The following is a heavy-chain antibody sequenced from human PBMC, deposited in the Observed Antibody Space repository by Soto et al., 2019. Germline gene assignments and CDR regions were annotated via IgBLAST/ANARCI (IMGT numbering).Heavy chain of an antibody. J-gene: IGHJ4*02. Sequence: GGSLRLSCTTSGRAFSTYWMAWVRQAPGKGLEWVGNTKPDETETYYAGSVEGRFTISRDNSKNTLHLEMSRLRADDTAVYYCAKGSQYDILTAYHAFDSWGQGTLVTVSS. CDR1: GRAFSTYW. D-gene: IGHD3-9*01. V-gene: IGHV3-7*05. CDR2: TKPDETET. CDR3: AKGSQYDILTAYHAFDS.